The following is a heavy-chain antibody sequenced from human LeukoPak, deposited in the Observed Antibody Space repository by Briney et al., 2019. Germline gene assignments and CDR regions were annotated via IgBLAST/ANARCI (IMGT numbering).Heavy chain of an antibody. CDR3: AKVTGERFDSSSYPYYYYYYGMDV. V-gene: IGHV3-53*01. J-gene: IGHJ6*02. CDR2: IYSGGST. Sequence: PGGSLRLSCAASGFTVSSNYMSWVRQAPGKGLEWVSVIYSGGSTYYADSVKGRFTISRDNSKNTLYLQMNSLRAEDTAVYYCAKVTGERFDSSSYPYYYYYYGMDVWGQGTTVTVSS. D-gene: IGHD6-13*01. CDR1: GFTVSSNY.